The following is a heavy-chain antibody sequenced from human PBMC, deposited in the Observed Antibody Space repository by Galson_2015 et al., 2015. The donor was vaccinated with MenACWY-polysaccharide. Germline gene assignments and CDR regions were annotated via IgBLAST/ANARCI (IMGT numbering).Heavy chain of an antibody. CDR3: ARGHYGMDV. CDR2: IKKDGSEK. V-gene: IGHV3-7*01. J-gene: IGHJ6*02. CDR1: GFTFGNYW. Sequence: SLRLACAASGFTFGNYWMTWVRQAPGKGLEWVANIKKDGSEKHYVDPVRGRFTISRDNALYLQMNSLRAEDTAVYFCARGHYGMDVWGQGTTVTVSS.